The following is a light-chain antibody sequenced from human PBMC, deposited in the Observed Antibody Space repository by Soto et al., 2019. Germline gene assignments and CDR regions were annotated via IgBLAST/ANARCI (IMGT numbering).Light chain of an antibody. CDR1: NIASDS. Sequence: SYELTQPPSVSVAPGQTARITCGGTNIASDSVHWYQQKPGQAPLLVVYDDSDRPSGIPERFSGSNSGNTAALTISRVEAGDEADYYCQVWDSTSEHYVFGTGTKLTVL. J-gene: IGLJ1*01. V-gene: IGLV3-21*02. CDR2: DDS. CDR3: QVWDSTSEHYV.